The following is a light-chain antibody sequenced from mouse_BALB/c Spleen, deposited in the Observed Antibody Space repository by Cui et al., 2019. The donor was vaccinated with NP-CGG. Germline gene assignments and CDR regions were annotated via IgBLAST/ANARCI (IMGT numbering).Light chain of an antibody. J-gene: IGLJ1*01. V-gene: IGLV1*01. CDR1: TGTVTTSNY. CDR3: ALWYSNHWV. CDR2: GTN. Sequence: QAVVTQESALTPSPGETVTLTCRSSTGTVTTSNYANWVQEKPDHLFTGLIGGTNNRAPGVPARFSGSLIGDKAALTITGAQTEEEAIYFCALWYSNHWVFGGGTKLTVL.